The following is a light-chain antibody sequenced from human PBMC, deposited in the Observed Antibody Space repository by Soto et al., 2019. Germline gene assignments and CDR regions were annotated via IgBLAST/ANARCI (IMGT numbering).Light chain of an antibody. CDR3: QSYDSSLQAV. CDR1: SSNIGAGYD. J-gene: IGLJ2*01. V-gene: IGLV1-40*01. Sequence: QSVLTQPPSVSGAPGQRVTISCTGSSSNIGAGYDVHWYQQLPGTAPKLLIYGNSNRPSGVPDRFSGSKSGTSASLAITGLQAEDEADYYRQSYDSSLQAVFGGGTKLTVL. CDR2: GNS.